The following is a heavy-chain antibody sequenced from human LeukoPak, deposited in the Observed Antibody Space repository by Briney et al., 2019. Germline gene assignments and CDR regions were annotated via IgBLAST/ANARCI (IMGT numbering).Heavy chain of an antibody. J-gene: IGHJ4*02. V-gene: IGHV3-11*01. CDR1: GVTFSDYY. CDR3: ARDGSWELRFDY. D-gene: IGHD1-26*01. CDR2: LSSSGSTI. Sequence: GGSLRLSCAASGVTFSDYYMSWIRQAPGKGLEWVSYLSSSGSTIYYADSVKGRFTISRDNAKNSLHLQMNSLRAEDTAVYYCARDGSWELRFDYWGQGTLVTVSS.